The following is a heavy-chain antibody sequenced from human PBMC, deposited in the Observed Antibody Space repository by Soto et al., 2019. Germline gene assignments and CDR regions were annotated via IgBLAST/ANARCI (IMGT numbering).Heavy chain of an antibody. CDR1: GFSFSSYS. CDR2: ISSSSSTI. CDR3: ARDGEGDGYNYDY. J-gene: IGHJ4*02. V-gene: IGHV3-48*02. D-gene: IGHD5-12*01. Sequence: EVQLVESGGGLVQPGGSLRLSCVASGFSFSSYSMNWVRQAPGKGLEWVSYISSSSSTIHYADSVEGRFTISRDNAKNSLYLQMNSLRDEDTAVYYCARDGEGDGYNYDYWCQGTLVTVSS.